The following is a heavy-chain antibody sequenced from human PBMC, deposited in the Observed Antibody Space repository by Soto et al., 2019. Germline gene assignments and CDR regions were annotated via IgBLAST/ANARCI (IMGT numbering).Heavy chain of an antibody. Sequence: SVTLSLTCTVPGAPISSGDCYWTSIRQPPGKGLEWIGSSYYSGSTYYNPSLKSRVTISVDTSKNQFSLKLNSVTAADTAVYYCASRHSSQYLDYWGQGTLVTVS. V-gene: IGHV4-30-4*01. D-gene: IGHD6-13*01. CDR2: SYYSGST. J-gene: IGHJ4*02. CDR1: GAPISSGDCY. CDR3: ASRHSSQYLDY.